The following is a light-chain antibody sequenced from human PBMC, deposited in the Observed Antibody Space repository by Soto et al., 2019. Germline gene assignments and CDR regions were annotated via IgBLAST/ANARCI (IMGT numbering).Light chain of an antibody. CDR3: QQYDSYSRT. J-gene: IGKJ2*01. Sequence: DIQMTQSPSTLSASVGDRVTITCRASQSISSWLAWYQQKPGKATKLLIYLASSLESGVPSRFSVSGSGTEFTLTITTLQPDDFATYYCQQYDSYSRTFGQGTKLQI. V-gene: IGKV1-5*03. CDR2: LAS. CDR1: QSISSW.